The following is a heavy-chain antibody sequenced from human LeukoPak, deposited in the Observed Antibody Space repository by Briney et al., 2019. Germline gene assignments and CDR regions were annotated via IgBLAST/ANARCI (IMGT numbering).Heavy chain of an antibody. CDR2: ISKDGSDK. Sequence: GGSLRLSCAASGFTFSTYSMKWVRQAPGKGLEWVAVISKDGSDKYYPGSVRGRFTISRDNSKNTIYLQMDSLRAEDTAIYYCARDYWWNYDYWGQGTLVTVSS. V-gene: IGHV3-30*03. D-gene: IGHD1-7*01. J-gene: IGHJ4*02. CDR1: GFTFSTYS. CDR3: ARDYWWNYDY.